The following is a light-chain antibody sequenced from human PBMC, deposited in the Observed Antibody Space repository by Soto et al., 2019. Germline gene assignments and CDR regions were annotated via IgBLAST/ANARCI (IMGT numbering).Light chain of an antibody. Sequence: QSVLTQPASVSGSPGQSITISCTGTSSDVGGYIYVSWYQQHPGRAPKLIIYGVTNRPSGISTRFSGSKSGNTASLTISGLQAEDEADYYRSSYTTSSTLYVFGTGTKGTVL. V-gene: IGLV2-14*01. CDR3: SSYTTSSTLYV. CDR2: GVT. J-gene: IGLJ1*01. CDR1: SSDVGGYIY.